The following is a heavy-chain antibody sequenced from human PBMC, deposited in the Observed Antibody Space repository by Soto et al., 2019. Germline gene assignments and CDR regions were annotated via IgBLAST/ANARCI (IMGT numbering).Heavy chain of an antibody. CDR2: IIPIFGTA. D-gene: IGHD2-15*01. J-gene: IGHJ6*02. V-gene: IGHV1-69*12. CDR1: GGTFSSYA. CDR3: ARELIGYCSGGSCYGMDV. Sequence: QVQLVQSGAEVKKLGSSVKVSCKASGGTFSSYAISWVRQAPGQGLEWMGGIIPIFGTANYAQKFQGRVTITADESTSTAYMELSSLRSEDTAVYYCARELIGYCSGGSCYGMDVWGQGTTVTVSS.